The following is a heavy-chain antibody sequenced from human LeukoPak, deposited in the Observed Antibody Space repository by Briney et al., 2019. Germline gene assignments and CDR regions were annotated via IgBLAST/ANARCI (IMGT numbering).Heavy chain of an antibody. D-gene: IGHD1-26*01. V-gene: IGHV3-48*03. CDR1: GFTFSSYE. Sequence: PGGSLRLSCSASGFTFSSYEMNWVRQAPGKGPEWISYITGSGDTIYYADSVKGRFTISRDNAKNSLYLQMNSLRAEDTAVYYCARVQRGEWELFGEPSYFDYWGQGTLVTVSS. J-gene: IGHJ4*02. CDR2: ITGSGDTI. CDR3: ARVQRGEWELFGEPSYFDY.